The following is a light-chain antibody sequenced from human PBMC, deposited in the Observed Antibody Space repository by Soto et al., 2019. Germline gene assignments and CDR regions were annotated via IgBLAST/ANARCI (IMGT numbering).Light chain of an antibody. CDR1: STDFVTYNR. V-gene: IGLV2-18*01. CDR2: EAS. J-gene: IGLJ1*01. CDR3: AAWDYSLNAYV. Sequence: SVLTQPPSVSGSPGQSVTISCTGTSTDFVTYNRVSWYQQPPGTAPKLIVYEASNRPSGVPDRFSGSKSGNTASLTISGLQAADEADYYCAAWDYSLNAYVFGTGTKVTVL.